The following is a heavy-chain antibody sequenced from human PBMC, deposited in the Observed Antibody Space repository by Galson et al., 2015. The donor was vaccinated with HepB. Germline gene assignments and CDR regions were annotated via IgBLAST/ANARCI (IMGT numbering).Heavy chain of an antibody. J-gene: IGHJ5*02. CDR1: GFTFSSYS. V-gene: IGHV3-48*02. D-gene: IGHD6-25*01. CDR2: ISSSSSTI. CDR3: ARVVPGYSSEFDP. Sequence: SLRLSCAASGFTFSSYSMNWVRQAPGKGLEWVSYISSSSSTIYYADSVKGRFTISRDNAKNSLYLQMNSLRDEDTAVYYCARVVPGYSSEFDPWGQGTLVTVSS.